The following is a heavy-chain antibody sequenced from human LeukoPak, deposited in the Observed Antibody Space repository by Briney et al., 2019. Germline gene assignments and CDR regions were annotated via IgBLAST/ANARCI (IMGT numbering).Heavy chain of an antibody. CDR2: INGDGSNT. CDR3: ARSKGWYSTDAFDI. Sequence: GGSLRLSCVASGFTFSNHWMSWVRQAPGKGLVWVSRINGDGSNTTYADSVKGRFTISRDNAKNTLYLQMNSLRAEDTAVYHCARSKGWYSTDAFDIWGQGTMVTVSS. J-gene: IGHJ3*02. CDR1: GFTFSNHW. V-gene: IGHV3-74*03. D-gene: IGHD6-19*01.